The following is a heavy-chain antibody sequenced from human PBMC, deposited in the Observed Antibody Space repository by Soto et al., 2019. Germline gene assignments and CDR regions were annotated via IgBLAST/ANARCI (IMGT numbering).Heavy chain of an antibody. V-gene: IGHV1-18*01. CDR3: ARLLGSPIPTYYYGSGSYVDY. J-gene: IGHJ4*02. Sequence: ASVKVSCKASGYTFTSYGISWVRQAPGQGLEWMGWISAYNGNTNYARKLQGRVTMTTDTSTSTAYMELRSLRSDDTAVYYCARLLGSPIPTYYYGSGSYVDYWGQGTLVTVSS. CDR1: GYTFTSYG. D-gene: IGHD3-10*01. CDR2: ISAYNGNT.